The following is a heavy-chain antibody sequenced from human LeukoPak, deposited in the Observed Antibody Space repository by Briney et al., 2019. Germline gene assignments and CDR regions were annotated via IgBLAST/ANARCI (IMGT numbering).Heavy chain of an antibody. J-gene: IGHJ6*04. D-gene: IGHD3-10*02. Sequence: GGSLRLSCAAPGFTFSSYEMNWVRQAPGKGLEWGSYISSSGSTIYYADSVKGRFTISRGNAKNSLYLQMNSLRAEDTAVYYCAELGITMIGGVWGKGTTVTISS. CDR2: ISSSGSTI. CDR3: AELGITMIGGV. V-gene: IGHV3-48*03. CDR1: GFTFSSYE.